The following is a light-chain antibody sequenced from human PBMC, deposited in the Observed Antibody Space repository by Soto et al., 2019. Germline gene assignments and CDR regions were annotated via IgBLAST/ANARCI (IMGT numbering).Light chain of an antibody. Sequence: EIVVTQSPATLSASPGQRLTLSCRASQFLSTRLAWYHQRPGQVPRLLIYDAYTRALGISARFSGSGSGTEFTLTISSLQSEDFALYYCQEYFQWPPGMFGPGTKVDIK. CDR1: QFLSTR. CDR3: QEYFQWPPGM. CDR2: DAY. V-gene: IGKV3-15*01. J-gene: IGKJ1*01.